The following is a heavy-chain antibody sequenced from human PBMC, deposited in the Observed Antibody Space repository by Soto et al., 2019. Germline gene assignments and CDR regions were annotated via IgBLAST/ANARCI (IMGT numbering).Heavy chain of an antibody. J-gene: IGHJ6*02. Sequence: SETLSLTCTVSGASISSTSYYWGWIRQPPGKGLEGIGCMYYSGSTYYNPSLKSRVTMSVDTSKNQFSLKLSSVTAADTAMYYCARLGKLYGSTYYFGMDVWGQGTTVTVSS. CDR1: GASISSTSYY. V-gene: IGHV4-39*01. D-gene: IGHD6-13*01. CDR2: MYYSGST. CDR3: ARLGKLYGSTYYFGMDV.